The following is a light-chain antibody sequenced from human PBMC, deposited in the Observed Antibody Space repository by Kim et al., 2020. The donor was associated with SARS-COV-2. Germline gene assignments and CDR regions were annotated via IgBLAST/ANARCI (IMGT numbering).Light chain of an antibody. V-gene: IGLV1-44*01. CDR2: NNN. CDR1: RSNIGSNT. CDR3: AAWDDSLNGVV. Sequence: ELTQPPSASGTPGQRVTISCSGSRSNIGSNTVNWYQQLPGTAPKLLIYNNNQRPSGVPDRFSGSRSGTSASLAISGLQSEDEADYYCAAWDDSLNGVVFGGGTQLTVL. J-gene: IGLJ2*01.